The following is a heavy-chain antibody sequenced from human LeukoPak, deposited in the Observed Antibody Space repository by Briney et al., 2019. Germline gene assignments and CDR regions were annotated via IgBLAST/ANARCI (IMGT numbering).Heavy chain of an antibody. D-gene: IGHD6-13*01. V-gene: IGHV1-69*05. CDR1: GGTFSSYA. Sequence: GASVKVSCKASGGTFSSYAISWVRQAPGQGLEWMGGIIPIFGTANYAQKFQGRVTITTDESTSTAYMELRSLRSDDTAVYYCARGGGSSNLIDYWGQGTLVTVSS. CDR3: ARGGGSSNLIDY. CDR2: IIPIFGTA. J-gene: IGHJ4*02.